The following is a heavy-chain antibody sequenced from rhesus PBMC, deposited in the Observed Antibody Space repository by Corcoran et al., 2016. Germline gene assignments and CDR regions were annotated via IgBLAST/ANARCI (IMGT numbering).Heavy chain of an antibody. CDR3: ARHYDSGYYTGADYGLDS. Sequence: QVQLQESGPGLVKPSETLPLTCAVSGASISSNYWSWIRQAPGKGLEWIGRIYGSGGTPASHPSLKSRVTISIDTSKNQFSLKLSSVTAADTAVYYCARHYDSGYYTGADYGLDSWGQGVVVTVSS. CDR2: IYGSGGTP. V-gene: IGHV4S2*01. CDR1: GASISSNY. D-gene: IGHD3-28*01. J-gene: IGHJ6*01.